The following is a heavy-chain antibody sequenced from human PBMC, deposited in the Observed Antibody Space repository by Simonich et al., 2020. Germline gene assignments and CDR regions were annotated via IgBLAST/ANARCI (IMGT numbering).Heavy chain of an antibody. V-gene: IGHV1-2*02. Sequence: QVQLVQSGAEVKKPGASVKVSCKAYGYTFTGYYMHWVRQPPEQGLEWVGRINPTSGGTNYAQKCQGKDTMTRDTSISTAYMELSRLRSDDTAVYYCARGRIAAAGTYYYYYMDVWGKGTTVTVSS. CDR3: ARGRIAAAGTYYYYYMDV. CDR1: GYTFTGYY. J-gene: IGHJ6*03. CDR2: INPTSGGT. D-gene: IGHD6-13*01.